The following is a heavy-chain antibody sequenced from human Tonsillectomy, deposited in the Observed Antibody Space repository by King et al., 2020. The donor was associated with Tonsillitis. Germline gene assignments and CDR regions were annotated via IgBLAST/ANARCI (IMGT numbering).Heavy chain of an antibody. CDR2: VSGSGGST. V-gene: IGHV3-23*04. CDR1: GFTFSSYA. CDR3: AYLIAASGRGIGY. D-gene: IGHD6-13*01. Sequence: VQLVESGGGLVQPGGSLRVACAASGFTFSSYAMSWVRQAPGKGLEWVSTVSGSGGSTFYADSVKGRFTISRDNSKNTLYLQMNSLRAEDTATYYCAYLIAASGRGIGYWGQGTLVTVSS. J-gene: IGHJ4*02.